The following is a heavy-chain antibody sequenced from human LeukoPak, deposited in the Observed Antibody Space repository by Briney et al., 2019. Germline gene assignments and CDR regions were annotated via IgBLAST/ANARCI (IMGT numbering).Heavy chain of an antibody. CDR1: GDSIRSSYW. J-gene: IGHJ4*02. CDR2: IYHSGKT. Sequence: PSDTLSLTCGVFGDSIRSSYWWGWIRQPPGKGLEWIGYIYHSGKTHIHPSLKSQVTMSVDTPKNQFSLNLNSVTAVDTAVYYCARKPDGYFPFDYWGQGALVTVSS. V-gene: IGHV4-28*01. D-gene: IGHD3-22*01. CDR3: ARKPDGYFPFDY.